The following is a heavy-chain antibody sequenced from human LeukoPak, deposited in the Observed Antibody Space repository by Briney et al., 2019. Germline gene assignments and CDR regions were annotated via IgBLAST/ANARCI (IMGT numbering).Heavy chain of an antibody. J-gene: IGHJ4*02. CDR3: ALSYGSGSYDFDY. D-gene: IGHD3-10*01. V-gene: IGHV3-21*01. CDR1: GFTFSSYS. Sequence: GGSLRLSCAASGFTFSSYSMNWVRQAPGKGLEWVSSISSSSSYIYYADSVKSRFTISRDNAKNSLYLQMNSLRAEDTAVYYCALSYGSGSYDFDYWGQGTLVTVSS. CDR2: ISSSSSYI.